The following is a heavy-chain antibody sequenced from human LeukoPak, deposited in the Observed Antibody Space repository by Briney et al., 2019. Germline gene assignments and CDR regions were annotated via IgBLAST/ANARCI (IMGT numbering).Heavy chain of an antibody. CDR3: ARQGTQIAVAGLGFDY. D-gene: IGHD6-19*01. CDR1: GGSFSGYY. Sequence: PSETLSLTCAVYGGSFSGYYWSWIRQPPGKGLEWIGEINHSGSTNYNPSLKSRVTISVDTSKNQFSLKLSSVTAADTAVYYCARQGTQIAVAGLGFDYWGQGTLVTVSS. J-gene: IGHJ4*02. CDR2: INHSGST. V-gene: IGHV4-34*01.